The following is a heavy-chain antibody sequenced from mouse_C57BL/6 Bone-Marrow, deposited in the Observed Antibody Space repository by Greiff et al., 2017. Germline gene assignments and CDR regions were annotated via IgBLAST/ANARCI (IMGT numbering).Heavy chain of an antibody. Sequence: EVQLQQSGPELVKPGASVKISCKASGYSFTGYYMNWVKQSPEKSLEWIGEINPSTGGTTYNQKFKAKATLPVDKSSSTAYMQLKSLTSEDSAVYYCARSSAPYAMDYWGQGTSVTVSS. CDR3: ARSSAPYAMDY. D-gene: IGHD6-1*01. CDR2: INPSTGGT. J-gene: IGHJ4*01. CDR1: GYSFTGYY. V-gene: IGHV1-42*01.